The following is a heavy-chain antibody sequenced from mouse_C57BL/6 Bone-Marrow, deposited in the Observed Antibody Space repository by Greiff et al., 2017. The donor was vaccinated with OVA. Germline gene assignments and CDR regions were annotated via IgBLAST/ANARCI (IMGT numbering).Heavy chain of an antibody. V-gene: IGHV1-55*01. Sequence: VQLQQPGAGLVKPWASVYMSCTASGYTFTSYWLTWVQQRPGQDLEWIGDIYPGSGSTYYNEKSQSKATRTVDTSSSSVYMQLSSLTSEDSAVYSCASYGYDGGYWGQGTTLTVSS. CDR2: IYPGSGST. J-gene: IGHJ2*01. CDR3: ASYGYDGGY. CDR1: GYTFTSYW. D-gene: IGHD2-2*01.